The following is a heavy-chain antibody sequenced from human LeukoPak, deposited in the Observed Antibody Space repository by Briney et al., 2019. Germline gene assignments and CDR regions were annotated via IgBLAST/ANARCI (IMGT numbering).Heavy chain of an antibody. Sequence: PGGSLRLSCAASGFTFSSYAMSWVRRAPGKGLEWVSAISGSGGSTYYADSVKGRFTISRDNSKNTLYLQMNSLRAEDTAVYYCAKVEGEGTYYYDSSGSKEGDYWGQGTLVTVSS. CDR3: AKVEGEGTYYYDSSGSKEGDY. V-gene: IGHV3-23*01. D-gene: IGHD3-22*01. CDR2: ISGSGGST. J-gene: IGHJ4*02. CDR1: GFTFSSYA.